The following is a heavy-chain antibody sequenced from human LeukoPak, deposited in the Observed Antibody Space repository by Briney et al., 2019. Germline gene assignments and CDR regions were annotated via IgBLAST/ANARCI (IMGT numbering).Heavy chain of an antibody. CDR1: GFTFSSYG. J-gene: IGHJ4*02. CDR2: ISGSGGST. CDR3: ARRSEKSGPDY. V-gene: IGHV3-21*01. Sequence: GRSLRLSCAASGFTFSSYGMHWVRQAPGKGLEWVSAISGSGGSTYYADSVKGRFTISRDNAKNSLYLQMNSLRAEDTAVYYCARRSEKSGPDYWGQGTLVTVSS.